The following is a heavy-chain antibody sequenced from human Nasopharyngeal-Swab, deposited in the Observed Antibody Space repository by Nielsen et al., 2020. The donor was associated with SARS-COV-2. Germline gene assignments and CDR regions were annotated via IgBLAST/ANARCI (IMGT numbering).Heavy chain of an antibody. J-gene: IGHJ6*03. Sequence: WIRQPPGKGLEWIGSIYYSGSSYYNPSLESRVTISVDTSKNHCSLKLSSVTAADTAAYYCARLRATVTTSYYYYYYMDVWGKGTTVTVSS. CDR2: IYYSGSS. D-gene: IGHD4-11*01. CDR3: ARLRATVTTSYYYYYYMDV. V-gene: IGHV4-39*01.